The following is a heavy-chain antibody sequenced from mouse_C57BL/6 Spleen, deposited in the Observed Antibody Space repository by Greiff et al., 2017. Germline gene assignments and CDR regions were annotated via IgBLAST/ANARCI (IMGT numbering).Heavy chain of an antibody. V-gene: IGHV1-61*01. Sequence: QVQLKQSGPELVKPGASVKMSCKASGYTFTSYWMDWVKQRPGQGLEWIGNIYPSDSETHYNQKFKDKATLTVDKSSSTAYMQLSSLTSEDSAVYYCARWGYYYGSSYAMDYWGQGTSVTVSS. CDR1: GYTFTSYW. CDR2: IYPSDSET. J-gene: IGHJ4*01. CDR3: ARWGYYYGSSYAMDY. D-gene: IGHD1-1*01.